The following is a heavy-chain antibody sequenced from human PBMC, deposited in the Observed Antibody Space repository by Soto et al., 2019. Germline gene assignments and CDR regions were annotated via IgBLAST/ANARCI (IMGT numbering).Heavy chain of an antibody. CDR2: IVPIFGA. J-gene: IGHJ6*02. CDR3: ARGGSNYEGSGYYQGHV. CDR1: GGTFSSYG. V-gene: IGHV1-69*12. Sequence: QVQLVQSGAEVKKPGSSVKVSCKSSGGTFSSYGFSWVRQAPGQGLECMGVIVPIFGAEHPQKFQGRVTITAYEATNTVFMELRGLRAEDKAVYYCARGGSNYEGSGYYQGHVWGQGTTVTVSS. D-gene: IGHD3-22*01.